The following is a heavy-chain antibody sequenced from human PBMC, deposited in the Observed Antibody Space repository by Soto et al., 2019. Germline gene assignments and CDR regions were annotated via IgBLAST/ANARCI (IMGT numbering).Heavy chain of an antibody. D-gene: IGHD6-19*01. V-gene: IGHV3-21*01. CDR3: ARDIERVAGDFDY. Sequence: GGSLRLSCAPSGFTFSSYSMNWVRQAPGKGLEWVSSISSSSSYIYYADSVKGRFTISRDNAKNSLYLQMNSLRAEDTAVYYGARDIERVAGDFDYWGQGTLVTVSS. CDR1: GFTFSSYS. CDR2: ISSSSSYI. J-gene: IGHJ4*02.